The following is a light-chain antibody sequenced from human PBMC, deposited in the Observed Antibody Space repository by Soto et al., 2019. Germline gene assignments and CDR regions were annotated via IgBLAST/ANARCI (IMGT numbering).Light chain of an antibody. CDR2: VAS. CDR3: QQASSFPIT. J-gene: IGKJ5*01. Sequence: DIQMTQSPSSVSASVGDRVTITCRASQGINSWLAWYQQKPGKAPNLLIYVASNLQSGVPSRFSGSGSGTDFTLTINSLQPEDFATYYCQQASSFPITFGQGTRLEIK. CDR1: QGINSW. V-gene: IGKV1D-12*01.